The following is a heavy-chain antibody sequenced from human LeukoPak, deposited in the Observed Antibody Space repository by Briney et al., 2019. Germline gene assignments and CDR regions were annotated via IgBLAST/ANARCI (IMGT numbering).Heavy chain of an antibody. CDR2: IKQDGSEK. CDR1: GFTFSTYW. J-gene: IGHJ4*02. D-gene: IGHD6-13*01. Sequence: GGSLRLSCAASGFTFSTYWMSWVRQAPGKGLEWVANIKQDGSEKYYMDSVKGRFTISRDNAKNSLYLQMNSLRAEDTAMYYCARDSAGNDYWGQGTLVTVSS. CDR3: ARDSAGNDY. V-gene: IGHV3-7*01.